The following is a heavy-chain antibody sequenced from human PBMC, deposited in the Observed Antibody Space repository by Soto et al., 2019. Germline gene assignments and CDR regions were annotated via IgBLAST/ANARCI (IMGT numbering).Heavy chain of an antibody. CDR2: ISYDGSNK. D-gene: IGHD6-19*01. V-gene: IGHV3-30-3*01. Sequence: QVQLVESGGGVVQPGRSLRLSCAASGFTFSSYAMHWVRQAPGKGLEWVAVISYDGSNKYYADSVKGRFTISRDNSKNTLYLQMISLRAEDTAVYYCIYSSSRIAVAGVWGQGTLVTVSS. CDR1: GFTFSSYA. CDR3: IYSSSRIAVAGV. J-gene: IGHJ4*02.